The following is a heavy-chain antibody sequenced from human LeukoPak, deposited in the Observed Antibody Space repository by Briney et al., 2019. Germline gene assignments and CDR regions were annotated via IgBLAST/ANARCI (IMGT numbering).Heavy chain of an antibody. CDR3: ARRVGSSDCFDY. D-gene: IGHD6-6*01. CDR2: VYHGGSS. Sequence: SETLSLTCTVSGYSISSGFYWGWIRQPPGKGLEWIGNVYHGGSSYYNPSLNIRITISVDTSKNQFSLNLYSVTAADTAVYYCARRVGSSDCFDYWGQGTLVTVSS. V-gene: IGHV4-38-2*02. CDR1: GYSISSGFY. J-gene: IGHJ4*02.